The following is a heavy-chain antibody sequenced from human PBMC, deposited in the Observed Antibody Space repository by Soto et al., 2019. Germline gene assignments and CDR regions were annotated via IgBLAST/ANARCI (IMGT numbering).Heavy chain of an antibody. CDR2: IVVGSGNT. D-gene: IGHD3-22*01. CDR1: GFTFTSSA. Sequence: ASVKVSCKASGFTFTSSAVQWVRQARGQRLEWIGWIVVGSGNTNYAQKFQERVTITRDMSTSTAYMELSSLRSEDTAVYYCAASGRAGYYSYYYYGMDVCGQGTKVTVSS. CDR3: AASGRAGYYSYYYYGMDV. J-gene: IGHJ6*02. V-gene: IGHV1-58*01.